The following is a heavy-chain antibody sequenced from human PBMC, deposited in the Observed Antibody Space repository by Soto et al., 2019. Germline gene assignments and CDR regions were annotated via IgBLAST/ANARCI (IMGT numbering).Heavy chain of an antibody. D-gene: IGHD4-17*01. CDR1: GFRFRDYW. V-gene: IGHV3-7*01. CDR3: ARVTTMGGY. CDR2: IKQDGSEN. Sequence: EVQLVESGGGLVQPGGSLRLSCAASGFRFRDYWMYWVRQPPGKGLEWVANIKQDGSENYYVDSVKGRFTISRDNARNSLFLQMDSLRAEDTAVYFCARVTTMGGYWGQGTLVTVSS. J-gene: IGHJ4*02.